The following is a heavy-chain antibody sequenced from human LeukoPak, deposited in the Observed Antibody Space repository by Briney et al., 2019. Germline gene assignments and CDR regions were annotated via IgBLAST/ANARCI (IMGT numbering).Heavy chain of an antibody. CDR2: IKQDGSEK. J-gene: IGHJ4*02. CDR3: ARDEGYCSGGSCYAVDY. CDR1: GFTFSSYW. V-gene: IGHV3-7*01. Sequence: GGSLRLSCAASGFTFSSYWMSWVRQAPGKGLEWVANIKQDGSEKYYVDSVKGRFTISRDNAKNSLYLQMNSLRAEDTAVYYCARDEGYCSGGSCYAVDYWGQGTLVTVSS. D-gene: IGHD2-15*01.